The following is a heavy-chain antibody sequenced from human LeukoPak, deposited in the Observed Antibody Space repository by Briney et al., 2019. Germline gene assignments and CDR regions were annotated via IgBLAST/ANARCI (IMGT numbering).Heavy chain of an antibody. V-gene: IGHV3-23*01. CDR2: ISGSGGST. CDR3: AKDRGYTRGLGGLDY. CDR1: GCTLSDYA. Sequence: GSSLRLSCAAWGCTLSDYAMSWVREVPGKGLKWVSSISGSGGSTYYADSLKGRFTISRDNSKNTLYLQMNSLRAEDTAVYYCAKDRGYTRGLGGLDYWGQGTLVTVSS. D-gene: IGHD6-19*01. J-gene: IGHJ4*02.